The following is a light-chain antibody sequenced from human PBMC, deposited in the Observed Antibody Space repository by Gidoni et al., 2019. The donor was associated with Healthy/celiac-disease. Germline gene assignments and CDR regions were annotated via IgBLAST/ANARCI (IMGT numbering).Light chain of an antibody. V-gene: IGLV3-1*01. CDR1: KLGDKY. CDR2: QDS. Sequence: SYELTQPPPVSVSPGQTASITCSGEKLGDKYACWYQQKPGQSPVLVIYQDSKRPSGIPERFSGSNSGNTATLTISGTQAMDAADYSCQAWDSSTVVFGGGTKLTVL. CDR3: QAWDSSTVV. J-gene: IGLJ2*01.